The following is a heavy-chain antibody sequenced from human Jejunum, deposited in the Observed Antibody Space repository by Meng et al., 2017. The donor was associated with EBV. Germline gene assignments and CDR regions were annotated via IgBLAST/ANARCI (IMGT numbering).Heavy chain of an antibody. V-gene: IGHV2-5*02. D-gene: IGHD6-13*01. Sequence: QINSYDAAPKHHYPPQTLTLTCPFSGCSLSTGGVGVGWLRQPPGKALECLAISYWDNDRRYNPSLNNRLAISKDTSKNQVVLTMTNMAPVDTATYYCAHRLSGSSWDGGSFDYWGQGILVTVSS. J-gene: IGHJ4*02. CDR3: AHRLSGSSWDGGSFDY. CDR1: GCSLSTGGVG. CDR2: SYWDNDR.